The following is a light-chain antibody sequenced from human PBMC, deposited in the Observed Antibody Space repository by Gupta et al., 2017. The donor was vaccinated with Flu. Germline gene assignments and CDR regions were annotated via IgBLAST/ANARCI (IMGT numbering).Light chain of an antibody. CDR3: QQSYSTPLT. CDR1: QSISSY. CDR2: AAS. J-gene: IGKJ5*01. V-gene: IGKV1-39*01. Sequence: DILLTQSPASLSASVGDRVTLTCRASQSISSYLNWYQQKPGKAPKLLIYAASSLESGVPSRFSGSGSGTDFTLTISSLQPEDFATYYCQQSYSTPLTFGHGTRLEIK.